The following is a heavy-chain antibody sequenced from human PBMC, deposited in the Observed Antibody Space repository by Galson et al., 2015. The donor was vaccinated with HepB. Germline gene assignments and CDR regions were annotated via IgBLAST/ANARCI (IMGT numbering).Heavy chain of an antibody. D-gene: IGHD6-13*01. CDR3: VKDSSSWYIMEYFDY. V-gene: IGHV3-64D*06. J-gene: IGHJ4*02. Sequence: SLRLSCAASGFTFSSYAMHWVRQAPGKGLEYVSAISSNGGSTYYADSVKGRFTISRDNSKNTLYLQMSSLRAEDTAVYYCVKDSSSWYIMEYFDYWGQGTLVTVSS. CDR1: GFTFSSYA. CDR2: ISSNGGST.